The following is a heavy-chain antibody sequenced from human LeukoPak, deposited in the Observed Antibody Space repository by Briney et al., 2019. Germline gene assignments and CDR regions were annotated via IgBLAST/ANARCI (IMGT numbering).Heavy chain of an antibody. Sequence: GGSLRLSCAASGFSFNTYAMHWVRQAPGKGLEYVSAISTNGGSTNYANSVKGRFTISRDNSKNTLYLQINNLRPEDTAVYYCATTVLGRADWLDPWGLGTLVTVSS. J-gene: IGHJ5*02. V-gene: IGHV3-64*04. CDR2: ISTNGGST. D-gene: IGHD7-27*01. CDR1: GFSFNTYA. CDR3: ATTVLGRADWLDP.